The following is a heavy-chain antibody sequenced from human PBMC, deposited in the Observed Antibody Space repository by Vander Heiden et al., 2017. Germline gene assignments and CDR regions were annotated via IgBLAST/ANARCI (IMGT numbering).Heavy chain of an antibody. CDR1: GCTFSTYA. D-gene: IGHD3-10*01. CDR3: AKDRWFGESHNRFDS. Sequence: EVQLLESGGGLVQPGGSLRLSCSASGCTFSTYAIGWVRQAPGKVLEWVSSMSGSGGSTYYADSVKGRFTISRDNSKNTLYLQMNSLRAEDTAVYYCAKDRWFGESHNRFDSWGQGTLVTVSP. CDR2: MSGSGGST. V-gene: IGHV3-23*01. J-gene: IGHJ4*02.